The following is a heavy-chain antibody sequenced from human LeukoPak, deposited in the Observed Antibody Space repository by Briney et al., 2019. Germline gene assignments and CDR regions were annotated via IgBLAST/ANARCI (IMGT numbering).Heavy chain of an antibody. Sequence: GGSLRLSCTASGFTFGDYAMSWVRQAPGKGLEWVGFIRSKAYGGTTEYAASVKGRFTISRDDSKSSAYLQMNSLKTEDTAVYYCTREGIAAAVNYWGQGTLVT. CDR3: TREGIAAAVNY. J-gene: IGHJ4*02. V-gene: IGHV3-49*04. CDR2: IRSKAYGGTT. D-gene: IGHD6-13*01. CDR1: GFTFGDYA.